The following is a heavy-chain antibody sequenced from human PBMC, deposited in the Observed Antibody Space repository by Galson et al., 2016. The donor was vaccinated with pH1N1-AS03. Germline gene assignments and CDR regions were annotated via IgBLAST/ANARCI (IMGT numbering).Heavy chain of an antibody. CDR2: ISGTGIST. CDR3: AKDLFIAVPNTGAVDC. CDR1: GFAVSNFA. Sequence: SLRLSCAASGFAVSNFAMSWVRQAPGKGLEWVSTISGTGISTYYADSVKGRFTISRDNSKNKMFLQMNSLRSEDTAIYYCAKDLFIAVPNTGAVDCWGQGTLVTVTS. V-gene: IGHV3-23*01. J-gene: IGHJ4*02. D-gene: IGHD6-19*01.